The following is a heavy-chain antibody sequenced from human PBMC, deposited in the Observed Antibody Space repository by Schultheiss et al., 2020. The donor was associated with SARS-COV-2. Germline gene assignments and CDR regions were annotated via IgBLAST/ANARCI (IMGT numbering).Heavy chain of an antibody. CDR1: GFTFSSYA. D-gene: IGHD3-10*01. Sequence: GGSLRLSCAASGFTFSSYAMSWVRQAPGKGLEWVAVISYDGSNKYYADSVKGRFTISRDNSKNTLYLQMNSLRAEDTAVYYCARDFTPRGYYYGMDVWGQGTTVTVSS. CDR2: ISYDGSNK. V-gene: IGHV3-30*04. J-gene: IGHJ6*02. CDR3: ARDFTPRGYYYGMDV.